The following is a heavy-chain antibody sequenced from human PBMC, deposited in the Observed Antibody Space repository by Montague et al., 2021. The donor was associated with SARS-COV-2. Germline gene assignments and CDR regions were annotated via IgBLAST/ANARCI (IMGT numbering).Heavy chain of an antibody. J-gene: IGHJ6*02. D-gene: IGHD3-22*01. Sequence: SETLSLTCTVSGGSISSSSYYWGWIRQPPGKGLEWIGSIYYTGSTXYNPSLKSRVTISVDTSKNQFSLKLSSVTAADTAVYYCARDTRIAMLVVVTRYGLDVWGQGPTVPVSS. CDR3: ARDTRIAMLVVVTRYGLDV. CDR1: GGSISSSSYY. CDR2: IYYTGST. V-gene: IGHV4-39*07.